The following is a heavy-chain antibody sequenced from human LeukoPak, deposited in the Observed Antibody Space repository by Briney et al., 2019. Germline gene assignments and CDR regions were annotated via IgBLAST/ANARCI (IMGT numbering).Heavy chain of an antibody. CDR2: INPSGGST. Sequence: ASVKVSCKASGYTFTSYYMHWVRQAHGQGLEWMGIINPSGGSTSYAQKFQGRVTMTRDTSTSTVYMELSSLRSEDTAVYYCARIVYYDFWSGLGYSDYWGQGTLVTVSS. CDR3: ARIVYYDFWSGLGYSDY. CDR1: GYTFTSYY. V-gene: IGHV1-46*01. D-gene: IGHD3-3*01. J-gene: IGHJ4*02.